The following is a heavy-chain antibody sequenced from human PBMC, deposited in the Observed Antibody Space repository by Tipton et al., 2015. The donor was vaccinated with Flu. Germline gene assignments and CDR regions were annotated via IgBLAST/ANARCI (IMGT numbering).Heavy chain of an antibody. CDR3: AGGSPVLRYFDWLTPVLPQTDY. D-gene: IGHD3-9*01. V-gene: IGHV4-39*07. CDR1: GCSISSSSYY. CDR2: IYYSGST. J-gene: IGHJ4*02. Sequence: TLSLTCTVSGCSISSSSYYWGWIRQPPGKGLEWIGSIYYSGSTYYNPSLKSRVTISVDTSKNQFSLKLSSVTAADTVVYYCAGGSPVLRYFDWLTPVLPQTDYWGQGTLVTVSS.